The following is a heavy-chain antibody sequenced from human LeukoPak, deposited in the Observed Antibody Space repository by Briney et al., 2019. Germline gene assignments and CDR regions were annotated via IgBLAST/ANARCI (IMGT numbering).Heavy chain of an antibody. Sequence: PSETLSLTCTVSGGSISSSSYYWGWIRQPPGKGLEWIGSIYYSGSTYYNPSLESRVTISVDTSKNQFSLKLSSVTAADTAVYYCARLSPLEWFHQPSYMDVWGKGTTVTISS. CDR3: ARLSPLEWFHQPSYMDV. CDR1: GGSISSSSYY. V-gene: IGHV4-39*01. CDR2: IYYSGST. J-gene: IGHJ6*03. D-gene: IGHD3-3*01.